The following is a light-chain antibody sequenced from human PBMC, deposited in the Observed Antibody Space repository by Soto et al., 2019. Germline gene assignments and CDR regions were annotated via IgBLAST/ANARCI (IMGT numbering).Light chain of an antibody. CDR3: QQYGSSGT. Sequence: DIVMTQSPDSLAVSLGERATINCRASQSVSNNYLAWYQQKPGQAPRLLIYGASNRATGIPDRFSGSGSGTDFTLTISRLEPEDFAVYYCQQYGSSGTFGQGTKVDIK. CDR2: GAS. J-gene: IGKJ1*01. V-gene: IGKV3-20*01. CDR1: QSVSNNY.